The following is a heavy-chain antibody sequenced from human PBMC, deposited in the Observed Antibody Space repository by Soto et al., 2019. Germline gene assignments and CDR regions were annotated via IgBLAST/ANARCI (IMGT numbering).Heavy chain of an antibody. J-gene: IGHJ4*02. V-gene: IGHV4-34*01. CDR3: ARAPGGVRFDY. Sequence: QVQLQQWGAGLLKPSETLSLTCAVYGGSFSGYYWSWIRQPPGKGLEWIGEINHSGSTNYNPSLKSRVTISVDTSKNQFSLKLSSVTAADAAVYYCARAPGGVRFDYWGQGTLVTVSS. D-gene: IGHD3-16*01. CDR2: INHSGST. CDR1: GGSFSGYY.